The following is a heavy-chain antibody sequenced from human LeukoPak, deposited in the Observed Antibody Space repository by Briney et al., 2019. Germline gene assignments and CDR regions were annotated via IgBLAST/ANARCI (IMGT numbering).Heavy chain of an antibody. J-gene: IGHJ4*02. Sequence: SETLSLTCAVSGGSISSNNWWSWVRQPPGKGLEWIGSIYYSGSTYYNPSLKSRVTISVDPSKNQFSLKLSSVTAADAAVYYCARVVRGVYYYFDYWGQGTLVTVSS. D-gene: IGHD3-10*01. CDR2: IYYSGST. CDR1: GGSISSNNW. CDR3: ARVVRGVYYYFDY. V-gene: IGHV4-4*02.